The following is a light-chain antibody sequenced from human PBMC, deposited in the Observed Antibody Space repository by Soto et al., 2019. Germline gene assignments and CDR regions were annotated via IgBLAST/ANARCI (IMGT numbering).Light chain of an antibody. V-gene: IGKV1-39*01. J-gene: IGKJ2*01. Sequence: DTQMTQSPSSLSASVGDRVTITFRASQSINTYLNWYQQKPGEAPNLLIYAASSLQSGVPPRFSGSGSETHFTLTINSLPPEDFATYYCHQTASTPDTFGQGT. CDR2: AAS. CDR1: QSINTY. CDR3: HQTASTPDT.